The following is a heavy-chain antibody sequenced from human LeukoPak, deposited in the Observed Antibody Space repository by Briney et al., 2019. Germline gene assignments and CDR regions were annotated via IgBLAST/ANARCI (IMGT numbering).Heavy chain of an antibody. V-gene: IGHV4-59*01. Sequence: SETLSLTCSVSGGSISTYYWNWIRQPPGKGLEWIGYIYYSGSTTYNPSLKSRVTISVDTSKNQFSLKLSSVTAADTAVYYCARAVEGGYSSSSWGYYYYMDVWGKGTTVAVSS. CDR1: GGSISTYY. J-gene: IGHJ6*03. D-gene: IGHD6-6*01. CDR3: ARAVEGGYSSSSWGYYYYMDV. CDR2: IYYSGST.